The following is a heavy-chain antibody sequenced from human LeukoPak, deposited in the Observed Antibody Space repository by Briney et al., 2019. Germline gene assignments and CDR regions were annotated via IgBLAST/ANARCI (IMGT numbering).Heavy chain of an antibody. CDR1: GFTFSSYE. CDR3: ARDNSVRDEAWWFNP. V-gene: IGHV3-30*03. Sequence: GGSLRLSYAASGFTFSSYEMNWVRQAPGKGLEWVAVISYDGSNKYYADSVKGRFTISRDNSKNTLYLQMNSLRAEDTAVYYCARDNSVRDEAWWFNPWGQGTLVTVSS. J-gene: IGHJ5*02. CDR2: ISYDGSNK. D-gene: IGHD5-24*01.